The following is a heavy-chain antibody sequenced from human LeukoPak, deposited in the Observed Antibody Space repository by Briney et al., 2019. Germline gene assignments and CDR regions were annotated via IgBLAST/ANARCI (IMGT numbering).Heavy chain of an antibody. CDR1: GGSISSSSYY. V-gene: IGHV4-39*07. D-gene: IGHD5-24*01. CDR2: IYYSGST. Sequence: SETLSLTCTVSGGSISSSSYYWGWIRQPPGKGLEWIGNIYYSGSTYYNPSLKSRVTISVDTSKNQFSLKLSSVIAADTAVYYCARDGYNPIDYWGQGTPVTVSS. CDR3: ARDGYNPIDY. J-gene: IGHJ4*02.